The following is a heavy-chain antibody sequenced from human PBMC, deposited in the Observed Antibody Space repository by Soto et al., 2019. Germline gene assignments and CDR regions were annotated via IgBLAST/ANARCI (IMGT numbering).Heavy chain of an antibody. CDR1: GGSFSGYY. Sequence: PSETLSLTCAVYGGSFSGYYGSWIRQPPGKGLEWIGEINHSGSTNYNPSLKSRVTISVDTSKNQFSLKLSSVTAADTAVYYCARDGRYCSSTSCYEFYYWGQGTLVTVSS. D-gene: IGHD2-2*01. V-gene: IGHV4-34*01. CDR3: ARDGRYCSSTSCYEFYY. CDR2: INHSGST. J-gene: IGHJ4*02.